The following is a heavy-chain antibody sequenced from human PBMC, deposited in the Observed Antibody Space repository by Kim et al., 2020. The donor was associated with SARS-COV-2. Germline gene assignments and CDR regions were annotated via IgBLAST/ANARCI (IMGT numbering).Heavy chain of an antibody. CDR3: ARGISRYFDWSPRV. V-gene: IGHV1-8*01. Sequence: ASVKVSCKASGYTFTSYDINWVRQATGQGLEWMGWMNPNSGNTGYAQKFQGRVTMTRNTSISTAYMELSSLRSEDTAVYYCARGISRYFDWSPRVWGQGTTVTVSS. CDR1: GYTFTSYD. D-gene: IGHD3-9*01. J-gene: IGHJ6*02. CDR2: MNPNSGNT.